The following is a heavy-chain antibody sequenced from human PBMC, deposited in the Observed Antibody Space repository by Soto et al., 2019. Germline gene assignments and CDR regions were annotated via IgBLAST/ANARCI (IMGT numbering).Heavy chain of an antibody. Sequence: SETLSLTCTVSGGSISSSSYYWGWIRQPPGKGLEWIGSIYYSGSTYYNPSLKSRVTISVDTSKNQFSLKLSSVTAADTAVYYCARLGWTYYYYGMDVWGQGTTVTLSS. D-gene: IGHD6-19*01. J-gene: IGHJ6*02. CDR2: IYYSGST. CDR1: GGSISSSSYY. CDR3: ARLGWTYYYYGMDV. V-gene: IGHV4-39*01.